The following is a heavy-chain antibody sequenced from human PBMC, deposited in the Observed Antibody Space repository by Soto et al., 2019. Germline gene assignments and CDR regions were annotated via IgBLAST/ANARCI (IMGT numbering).Heavy chain of an antibody. CDR2: INHSGST. D-gene: IGHD4-17*01. Sequence: QVQLQQWGAGLLKPSETLSLTCAVYGRSFSGYYWSWIRQPPGKGLEWIGEINHSGSTNYNPSLKSRVTIAVHTSQNPFSLNLSSVTAADTAVYYCARAYGGNSGVFDYWGQGTLVTVSS. J-gene: IGHJ4*02. CDR3: ARAYGGNSGVFDY. CDR1: GRSFSGYY. V-gene: IGHV4-34*01.